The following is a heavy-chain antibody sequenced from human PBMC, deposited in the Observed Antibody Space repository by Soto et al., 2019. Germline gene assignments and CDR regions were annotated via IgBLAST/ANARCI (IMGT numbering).Heavy chain of an antibody. V-gene: IGHV3-7*01. J-gene: IGHJ5*02. Sequence: GGSLRLSCAASGFTFSSYWMSWVRQAPGKGLEWVANIKQDGSEKYYVDSVKGRFTISRDNAKNSLYLQMNSLRAEDTAVYYRARDRLQKGVVPAALNWFDPWGQGTLVTVSS. CDR2: IKQDGSEK. CDR3: ARDRLQKGVVPAALNWFDP. CDR1: GFTFSSYW. D-gene: IGHD2-2*01.